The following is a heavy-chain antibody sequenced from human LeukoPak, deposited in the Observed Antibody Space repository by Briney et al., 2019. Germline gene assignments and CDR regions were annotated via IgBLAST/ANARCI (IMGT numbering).Heavy chain of an antibody. D-gene: IGHD3-3*01. CDR2: INPSGGST. CDR1: GYAFTSYY. CDR3: ARTIFGVVIVDN. Sequence: ASVRVSCKASGYAFTSYYMHWVRQAPGQGLEWMGIINPSGGSTSYAQKFQGRVTMTRDTSTSTVYMELSSLRSEDTAVYYCARTIFGVVIVDNWGQGTLVTVSS. J-gene: IGHJ4*02. V-gene: IGHV1-46*03.